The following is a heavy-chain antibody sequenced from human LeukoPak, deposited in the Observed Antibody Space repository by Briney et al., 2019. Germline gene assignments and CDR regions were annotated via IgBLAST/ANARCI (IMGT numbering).Heavy chain of an antibody. D-gene: IGHD3-9*01. CDR3: ARRRDYDFLTGYYRTRASFDD. CDR1: GGFISSGGYS. CDR2: IFYTGST. V-gene: IGHV4-30-4*07. J-gene: IGHJ4*02. Sequence: SETLSLTCDVSGGFISSGGYSWTWIRQPPGKSLEWIGYIFYTGSTYYNPSLKSRVTISVDTSKNQFSLTVNSVTAADTAVYYCARRRDYDFLTGYYRTRASFDDWGQGTLVTVSS.